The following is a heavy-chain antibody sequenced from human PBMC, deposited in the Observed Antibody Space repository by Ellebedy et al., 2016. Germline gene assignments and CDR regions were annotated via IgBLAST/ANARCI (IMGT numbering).Heavy chain of an antibody. CDR2: INHSGST. J-gene: IGHJ4*02. CDR3: ARGQGVEDY. Sequence: SETLSLTCTVSGGSFSGYYWSWIRQPPGKGLEWIGEINHSGSTNYNPSLKSRVTISVDTSKNQFSLKLSSVTAADTAVYYCARGQGVEDYWGQGTLVTVSS. V-gene: IGHV4-34*01. CDR1: GGSFSGYY. D-gene: IGHD3-16*01.